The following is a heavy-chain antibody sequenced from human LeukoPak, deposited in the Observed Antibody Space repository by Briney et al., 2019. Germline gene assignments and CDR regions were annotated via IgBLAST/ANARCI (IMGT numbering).Heavy chain of an antibody. D-gene: IGHD3-16*01. J-gene: IGHJ5*02. CDR2: ITGSGGST. CDR1: GFRFSNYG. V-gene: IGHV3-23*01. CDR3: AKDDGLIMFSS. Sequence: GGSLRLSCAASGFRFSNYGMNWVRQAPGKGLEWVSGITGSGGSTYYAGSVKGRFTISRDNSKITLYLQVNSLRAEDTAVYYCAKDDGLIMFSSWGQGTLVTVSS.